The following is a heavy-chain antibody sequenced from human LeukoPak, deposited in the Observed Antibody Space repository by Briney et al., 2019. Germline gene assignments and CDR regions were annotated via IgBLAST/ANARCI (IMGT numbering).Heavy chain of an antibody. CDR2: IYYSGST. CDR3: ARVVVAATLYYYYYMDV. CDR1: GGSISSYY. V-gene: IGHV4-59*12. Sequence: PSETLSLTCTVSGGSISSYYWSWIRQPPGKGLEWIGYIYYSGSTNYNPSLKSRVTISVDTSKNQFSLKLSSVTAADTAVYYCARVVVAATLYYYYYMDVWGKGTTVTVSS. J-gene: IGHJ6*03. D-gene: IGHD2-15*01.